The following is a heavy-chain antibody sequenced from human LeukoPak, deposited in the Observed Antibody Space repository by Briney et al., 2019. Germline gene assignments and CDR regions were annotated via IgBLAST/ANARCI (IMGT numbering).Heavy chain of an antibody. V-gene: IGHV3-33*06. J-gene: IGHJ1*01. CDR2: IWYDGSNK. Sequence: GRSLRLSCAASGFTFSSYGMHWVRQAPGKGLEWVAVIWYDGSNKYYADSVKGRFTISRDNSKNTLYLQMNSLRAEDTAVYYCAKGPTLTTAAGTGEYFQHWGQGTLVTVSS. CDR1: GFTFSSYG. CDR3: AKGPTLTTAAGTGEYFQH. D-gene: IGHD6-13*01.